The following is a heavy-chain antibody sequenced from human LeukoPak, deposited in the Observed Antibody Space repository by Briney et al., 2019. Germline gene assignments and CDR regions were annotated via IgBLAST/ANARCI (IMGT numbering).Heavy chain of an antibody. J-gene: IGHJ5*02. V-gene: IGHV4-31*03. Sequence: SQTLFLTCTVSGGSISSGGYYWSWIRQHPGKGLEWIGYIYYSGSTYYNPSLKSRVTISVDTSKNQFSLKLSSVTAADTAVYYCARSGSVSAVPHFDPWGQGTLVTVSS. CDR1: GGSISSGGYY. D-gene: IGHD2-2*01. CDR3: ARSGSVSAVPHFDP. CDR2: IYYSGST.